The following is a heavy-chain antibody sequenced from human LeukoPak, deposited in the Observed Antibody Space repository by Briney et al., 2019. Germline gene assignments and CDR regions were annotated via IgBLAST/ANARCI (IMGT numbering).Heavy chain of an antibody. J-gene: IGHJ4*02. V-gene: IGHV1-2*02. CDR2: INPKTGGT. CDR3: ARSYYGSGSPLY. D-gene: IGHD3-10*01. CDR1: GYTFTTYD. Sequence: ASVKVSCKASGYTFTTYDIDWVRQAPGQGLEWMGWINPKTGGTDYAQKFQGRVTMTSDTSISTVYMELSRLRSDDSAVYYCARSYYGSGSPLYWGQGTLVTVSS.